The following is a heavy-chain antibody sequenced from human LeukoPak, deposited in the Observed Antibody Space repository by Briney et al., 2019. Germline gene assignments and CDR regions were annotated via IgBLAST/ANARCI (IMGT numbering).Heavy chain of an antibody. D-gene: IGHD3/OR15-3a*01. CDR1: GGSLSDYT. J-gene: IGHJ6*03. Sequence: SVKVSCKASGGSLSDYTISWVRQAPGRGLEWMGGIIPMLGTAKYAQNFQGRVTITTDDSSSTVYMELSSLRFEDTASYFCARDGLLTRTGMDVWGKGTTVTVSS. V-gene: IGHV1-69*16. CDR2: IIPMLGTA. CDR3: ARDGLLTRTGMDV.